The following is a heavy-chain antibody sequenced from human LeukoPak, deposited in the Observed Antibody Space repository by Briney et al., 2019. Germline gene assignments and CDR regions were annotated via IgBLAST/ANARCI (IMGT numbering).Heavy chain of an antibody. CDR2: IKQDGREK. CDR3: TRDEAAATD. V-gene: IGHV3-7*01. Sequence: GGSLRLSCAASGFTFSSYAMSWVRQAPGKGPEWVANIKQDGREKHYVDSVKGRFTISRDNAKSSLYLQMNSLRAEDTAVYYCTRDEAAATDWGQGTLVTVSS. J-gene: IGHJ4*02. D-gene: IGHD6-13*01. CDR1: GFTFSSYA.